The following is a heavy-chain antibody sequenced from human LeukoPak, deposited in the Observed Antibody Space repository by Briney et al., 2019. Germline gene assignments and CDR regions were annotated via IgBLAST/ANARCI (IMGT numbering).Heavy chain of an antibody. CDR3: ARLHYYGSGMWDY. V-gene: IGHV4-31*03. CDR2: IYYSGST. Sequence: PSETLSLTCTVSGGSISSGGYYWSWIRQHPGKSLEWIGYIYYSGSTYYNPSLKSRVTISVDTSKNQFSLKLSSVTAADTAVYYCARLHYYGSGMWDYWGQGTLVTVSS. J-gene: IGHJ4*02. D-gene: IGHD3-10*01. CDR1: GGSISSGGYY.